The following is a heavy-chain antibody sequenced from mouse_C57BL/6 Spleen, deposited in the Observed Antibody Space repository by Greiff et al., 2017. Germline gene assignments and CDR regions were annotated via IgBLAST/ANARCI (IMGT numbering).Heavy chain of an antibody. D-gene: IGHD3-2*02. J-gene: IGHJ3*01. Sequence: QQPGAELVMPGASVKLSCKASGYTFTSYWMHWVKQRPGQGLEWIGEIDPSDSYTNYNQKFKGKSTLTVDKSSSTAYMQLSSLTSEDSAVYYCARLGSGYVAWFAYWGQGTLVTVSA. CDR1: GYTFTSYW. CDR2: IDPSDSYT. V-gene: IGHV1-69*01. CDR3: ARLGSGYVAWFAY.